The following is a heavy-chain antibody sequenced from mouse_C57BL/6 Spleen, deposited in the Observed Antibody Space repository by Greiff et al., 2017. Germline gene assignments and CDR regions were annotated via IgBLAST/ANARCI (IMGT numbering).Heavy chain of an antibody. V-gene: IGHV1-15*01. Sequence: VQLQQSGAELVRPGASVTLSCTASGYTFTDYEMHWVKQTPVHGLEWIGAIDPETGGTAYNQKFKGKAILTADNSSSTAYMELRSLTSEDSAVYYCTRGETTTLAGPPSNWYFDVWGTGTTVTVSS. J-gene: IGHJ1*03. CDR3: TRGETTTLAGPPSNWYFDV. CDR2: IDPETGGT. CDR1: GYTFTDYE. D-gene: IGHD5-5*01.